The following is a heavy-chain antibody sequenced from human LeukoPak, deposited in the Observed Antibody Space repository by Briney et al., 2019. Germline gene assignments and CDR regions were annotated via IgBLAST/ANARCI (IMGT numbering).Heavy chain of an antibody. J-gene: IGHJ1*01. Sequence: GGSLRLSCAASGFTFSSYSMNWVRQAPGKGLEWVSYITNSGTTIYYADSVKGRFTISRDNAKNSLYLQMNSLRAEDTAVYYCARDGHYDILTGYFQDWGQGTLVTVSS. V-gene: IGHV3-48*04. CDR1: GFTFSSYS. CDR3: ARDGHYDILTGYFQD. D-gene: IGHD3-9*01. CDR2: ITNSGTTI.